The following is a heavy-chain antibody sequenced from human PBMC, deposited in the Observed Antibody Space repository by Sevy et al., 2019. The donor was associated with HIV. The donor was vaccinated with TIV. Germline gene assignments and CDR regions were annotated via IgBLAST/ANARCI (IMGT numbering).Heavy chain of an antibody. CDR3: ARDYLTLNVVHP. CDR1: GGSISSYY. D-gene: IGHD2-15*01. J-gene: IGHJ5*02. Sequence: SETLSLTCTVSGGSISSYYWSWIRQPPGKGLEWIGYIYYSGSTNYNPTLKSRVTISVDTSKNQFSLKLSSVTAADTNVYYCARDYLTLNVVHPRGYGNLVTVS. V-gene: IGHV4-59*01. CDR2: IYYSGST.